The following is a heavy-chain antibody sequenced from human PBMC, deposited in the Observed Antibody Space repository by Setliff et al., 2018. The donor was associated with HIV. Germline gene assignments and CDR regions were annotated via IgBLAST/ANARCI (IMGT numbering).Heavy chain of an antibody. CDR1: GYTFTRYG. J-gene: IGHJ5*02. D-gene: IGHD3-10*01. Sequence: ASVKVSCKASGYTFTRYGISWVRQAPGKGLEWMGWISANDGRTNHAQNYQARVTMTTDTATGTAYMELRRLRSDDTAVYYCARDYYDLSSYHHYLHDCFDPWGPGTLVTVAS. CDR3: ARDYYDLSSYHHYLHDCFDP. CDR2: ISANDGRT. V-gene: IGHV1-18*01.